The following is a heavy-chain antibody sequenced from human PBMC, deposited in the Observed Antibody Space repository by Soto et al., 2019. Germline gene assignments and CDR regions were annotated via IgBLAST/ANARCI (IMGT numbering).Heavy chain of an antibody. CDR2: IWHDGSNS. D-gene: IGHD3-3*01. J-gene: IGHJ4*02. Sequence: QVQLVESGGGVVQAGRSQRLSCTASGFTFSSYGMHWVRQAPGKGLEWVAFIWHDGSNSYYVDSVKGRFTISRDNSKNTLYLQMNSLRAEDTAVYYCAKPSYDYWSGYYHPFDYWGQGTLVTVSS. V-gene: IGHV3-33*06. CDR3: AKPSYDYWSGYYHPFDY. CDR1: GFTFSSYG.